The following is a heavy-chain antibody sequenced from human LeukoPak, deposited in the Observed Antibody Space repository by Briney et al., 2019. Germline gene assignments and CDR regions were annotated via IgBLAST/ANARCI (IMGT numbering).Heavy chain of an antibody. CDR2: ISGSGGST. D-gene: IGHD6-19*01. CDR3: AKDLGTFSSGWPNAAFVI. CDR1: GFTFSSYA. J-gene: IGHJ3*02. Sequence: GGSLRLSGAASGFTFSSYAMSWVRQAPGKGLEWVSAISGSGGSTYYADSVKGRFTIYRDNSKNTLYLQMNSPGAEDTAVYSCAKDLGTFSSGWPNAAFVIWGQGTMVTVSS. V-gene: IGHV3-23*01.